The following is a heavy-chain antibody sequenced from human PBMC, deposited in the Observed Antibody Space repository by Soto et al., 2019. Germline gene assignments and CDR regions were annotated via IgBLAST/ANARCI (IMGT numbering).Heavy chain of an antibody. CDR2: ISGGTAST. CDR1: GFTFGSYV. CDR3: LLGYCSSGICSRGADAFDV. J-gene: IGHJ3*01. V-gene: IGHV3-23*01. D-gene: IGHD2-15*01. Sequence: GGSLRLSCAASGFTFGSYVMNWVRQAPGKGLEWVSSISGGTASTYYADSVKGRFSISRDNSKNTLYLQMNNLRAEDTAIYYCLLGYCSSGICSRGADAFDVWGQGTMVTVSS.